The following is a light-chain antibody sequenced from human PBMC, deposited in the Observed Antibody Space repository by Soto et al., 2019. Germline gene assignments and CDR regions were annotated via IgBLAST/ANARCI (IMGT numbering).Light chain of an antibody. J-gene: IGKJ5*01. V-gene: IGKV1-39*01. CDR2: DAS. CDR1: QSISTY. Sequence: DIQMTQSPSSLSASVGNRVTITCRPSQSISTYLNWYQKKPGKAPNLLTYDASRLQSGVPSRFSGSGGGTDFTLSISSVQPEDFATYFCQQSYMDPITFGQGTRLEIK. CDR3: QQSYMDPIT.